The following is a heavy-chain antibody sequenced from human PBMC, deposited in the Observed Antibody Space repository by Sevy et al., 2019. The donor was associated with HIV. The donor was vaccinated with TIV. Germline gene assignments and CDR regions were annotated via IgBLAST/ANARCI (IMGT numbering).Heavy chain of an antibody. J-gene: IGHJ6*02. CDR1: GYTFNNFG. V-gene: IGHV1-18*01. CDR3: ARDSIPLVQGIIITPYYYGMDV. Sequence: ASVKVSCKASGYTFNNFGISWVRQAPGQGLQWVGWISAYDGNTKFVQNLQGRVSMTTETSTSTVYMELKNLRSDDTAVYYCARDSIPLVQGIIITPYYYGMDVWGQWTTVTVSS. CDR2: ISAYDGNT. D-gene: IGHD3-10*01.